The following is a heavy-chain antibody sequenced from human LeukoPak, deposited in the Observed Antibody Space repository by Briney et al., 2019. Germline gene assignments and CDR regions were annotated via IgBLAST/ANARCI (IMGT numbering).Heavy chain of an antibody. D-gene: IGHD3-22*01. CDR2: ISGSGGST. CDR1: GFTFSSYA. J-gene: IGHJ4*02. Sequence: PGGSLRLSCAASGFTFSSYAMSWVRQAPGKGLEWVSAISGSGGSTYYADSVKGRFTISRDNSKNTLYLQMNSLRAEDTAVYYCATTTYYYDSSGYYYGDYWGQGTLVTVSS. V-gene: IGHV3-23*01. CDR3: ATTTYYYDSSGYYYGDY.